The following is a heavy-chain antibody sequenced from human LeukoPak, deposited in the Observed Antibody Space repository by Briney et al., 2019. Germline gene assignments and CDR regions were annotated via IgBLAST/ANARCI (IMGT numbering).Heavy chain of an antibody. D-gene: IGHD3-22*01. CDR2: INPNSGGT. CDR1: GYTFTGYY. Sequence: ASVKVSCKASGYTFTGYYMHWVRQAPGQGLEWMGRINPNSGGTNYAQKFQGRVTMTRDTSISTAHMELSRLRSDDTAVYYCARDRVYGYYYDSSGYSVYAFDIWGQGTMVTVSS. CDR3: ARDRVYGYYYDSSGYSVYAFDI. J-gene: IGHJ3*02. V-gene: IGHV1-2*06.